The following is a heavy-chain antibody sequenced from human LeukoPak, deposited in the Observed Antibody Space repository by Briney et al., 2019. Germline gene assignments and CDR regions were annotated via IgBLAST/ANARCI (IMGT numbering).Heavy chain of an antibody. Sequence: GASVKVSCKASGYTFTGYYMNWVRQAPGQGLEWMGWINSDSGFTKYAQKFQDRVTMTRDTSITTVYMDLTRLTSDDTAVYYCARNFDMKGFDPWGQGTLVTVSS. D-gene: IGHD3-9*01. J-gene: IGHJ5*02. CDR3: ARNFDMKGFDP. CDR2: INSDSGFT. CDR1: GYTFTGYY. V-gene: IGHV1-2*02.